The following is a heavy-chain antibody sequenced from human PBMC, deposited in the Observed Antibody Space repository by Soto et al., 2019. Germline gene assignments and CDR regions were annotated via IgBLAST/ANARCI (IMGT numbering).Heavy chain of an antibody. CDR3: AKGVAGPLHWFDP. Sequence: SVKVSCKASGGTFSSYTISWVRQAPGQGLEWMGRIIPILGIANYAQKFQGRVTITADKSTSTAYMELSSLRSEDTAVYYCAKGVAGPLHWFDPWGQGTLVTVSS. CDR1: GGTFSSYT. CDR2: IIPILGIA. V-gene: IGHV1-69*02. D-gene: IGHD6-19*01. J-gene: IGHJ5*02.